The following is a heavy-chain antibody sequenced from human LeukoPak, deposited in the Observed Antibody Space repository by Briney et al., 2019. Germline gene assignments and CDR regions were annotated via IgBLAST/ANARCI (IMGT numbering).Heavy chain of an antibody. D-gene: IGHD2-21*01. CDR2: IYYSGST. CDR3: ARLFEVVDAFDI. Sequence: SETLSLTCTVSGGSISSYYWSWIRQPPGKGLEWIGYIYYSGSTNYNPSLKSRVTISVDTSKNQFSLKLSSVTAADTAVYYCARLFEVVDAFDIWGQGTMVTVSS. V-gene: IGHV4-59*01. CDR1: GGSISSYY. J-gene: IGHJ3*02.